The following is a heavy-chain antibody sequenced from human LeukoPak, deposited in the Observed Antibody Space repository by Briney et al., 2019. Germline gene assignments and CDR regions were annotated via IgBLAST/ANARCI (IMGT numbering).Heavy chain of an antibody. CDR1: GYTFTSYG. CDR3: ARGPQLADAFDI. J-gene: IGHJ3*02. V-gene: IGHV1-69*13. Sequence: ASVKVSCKASGYTFTSYGISWVRQAPGQGLEWMGGIIPIFGTANYAQKFQGRVTITADESTSTAYMELSSLRSEDTAVYYCARGPQLADAFDIWGQGTMVTVSS. D-gene: IGHD5-24*01. CDR2: IIPIFGTA.